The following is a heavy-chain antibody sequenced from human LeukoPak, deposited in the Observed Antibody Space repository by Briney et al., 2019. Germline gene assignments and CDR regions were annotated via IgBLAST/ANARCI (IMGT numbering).Heavy chain of an antibody. Sequence: GGSLRLSCTASGFTFGDYAMSWVRQAPGKGLEWVGFIRSKTYGGTTEYDASVKGRFTISRDDSKSIAYLHMNSLKTEDTAVYYCTKQITDLHYFDYWGQGTLVTVSS. J-gene: IGHJ4*02. D-gene: IGHD3-16*01. CDR3: TKQITDLHYFDY. V-gene: IGHV3-49*04. CDR2: IRSKTYGGTT. CDR1: GFTFGDYA.